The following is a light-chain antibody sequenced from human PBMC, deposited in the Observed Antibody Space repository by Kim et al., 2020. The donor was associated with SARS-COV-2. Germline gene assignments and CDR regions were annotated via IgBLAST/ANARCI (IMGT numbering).Light chain of an antibody. CDR1: TGPVTSSHY. CDR3: LLSYSGAWV. V-gene: IGLV7-46*01. Sequence: PRETVTLTCGSSTGPVTSSHYPYWFQQRPGQAPRTLISDTSNTHSWTPARFSGSLLGDKAALTLSGAQPEDEADYYCLLSYSGAWVFGGGTKVTVL. CDR2: DTS. J-gene: IGLJ3*02.